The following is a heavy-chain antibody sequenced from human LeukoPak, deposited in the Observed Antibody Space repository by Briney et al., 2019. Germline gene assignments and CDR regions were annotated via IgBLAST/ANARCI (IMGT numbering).Heavy chain of an antibody. V-gene: IGHV1-69*13. CDR1: GDIFSNYA. CDR2: IIPLLDTT. Sequence: VASVKVSCKASGDIFSNYAISWVRQGPGQGLEWMGGIIPLLDTTTYAQKFQGRVTITADESASTAYLELSTLSSEDTAVYYCARTLWPSWYFDLWGRGTLVTVSS. J-gene: IGHJ2*01. CDR3: ARTLWPSWYFDL.